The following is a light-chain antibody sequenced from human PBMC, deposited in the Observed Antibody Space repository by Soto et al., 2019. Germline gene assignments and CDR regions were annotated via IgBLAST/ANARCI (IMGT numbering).Light chain of an antibody. CDR1: QSVSDN. J-gene: IGKJ1*01. Sequence: ETVMTQSPDTLSLSPGERATLSCRASQSVSDNLAWYQQRPGQGPRLLIYGASTRATGIPARFSGSGSGTEFTLTINSLQSEDFAVYYCQQYNNWPRTFGQGTKVDIK. V-gene: IGKV3-15*01. CDR3: QQYNNWPRT. CDR2: GAS.